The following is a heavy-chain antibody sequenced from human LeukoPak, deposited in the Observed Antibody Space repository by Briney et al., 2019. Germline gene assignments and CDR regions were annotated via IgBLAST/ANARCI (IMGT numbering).Heavy chain of an antibody. CDR1: GFTFSSYG. Sequence: GGSLRLSCAASGFTFSSYGMHWVRQAPGKGLEWVAVISYDGSSKYYADSVKGRFTISRDNSKNTLYLQMNSLRAEDTAVYYCAKTPLDYYYGMDVWGKGTTVTVSS. J-gene: IGHJ6*04. CDR3: AKTPLDYYYGMDV. V-gene: IGHV3-30*18. CDR2: ISYDGSSK.